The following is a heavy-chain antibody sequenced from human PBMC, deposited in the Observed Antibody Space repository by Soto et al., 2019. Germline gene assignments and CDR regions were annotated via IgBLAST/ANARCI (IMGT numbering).Heavy chain of an antibody. Sequence: AASVKVSCKASGYTFTSYGISWVRQAPGQGLEWMGWISAYNGNTNYAQKLQGRVTMTTDTSTSTAYMELRSLRSDDTAVDYCASDRYDFWSGLGDGFDIWGQGTMVTVSS. V-gene: IGHV1-18*01. CDR1: GYTFTSYG. J-gene: IGHJ3*02. CDR3: ASDRYDFWSGLGDGFDI. CDR2: ISAYNGNT. D-gene: IGHD3-3*01.